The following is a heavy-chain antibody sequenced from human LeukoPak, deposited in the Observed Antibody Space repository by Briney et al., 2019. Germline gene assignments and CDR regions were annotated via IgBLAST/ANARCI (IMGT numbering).Heavy chain of an antibody. CDR2: IYYSGST. CDR1: GGSISNYY. CDR3: VRRTRAFDI. V-gene: IGHV4-59*08. J-gene: IGHJ3*02. D-gene: IGHD1-7*01. Sequence: SETLSLTCTVSGGSISNYYWSWIRQPPGKGLKWIGYIYYSGSTSYNPSLKSRVTISVDTSKNQFSLKLRSVTAADTAVYYCVRRTRAFDIWGQGTMVTVSS.